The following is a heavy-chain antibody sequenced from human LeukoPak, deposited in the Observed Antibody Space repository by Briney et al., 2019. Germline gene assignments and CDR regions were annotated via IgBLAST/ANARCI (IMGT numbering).Heavy chain of an antibody. CDR1: GFTFSDSY. CDR2: ISSTSSHT. V-gene: IGHV3-11*05. CDR3: ARGSARWFDP. Sequence: GGSLRLSCAASGFTFSDSYMSWIRQAAGRGLEWVSYISSTSSHTNYADSVKGRFTISRDNAKKSLYLQMNSLRAEDTAVYYCARGSARWFDPWGQGTLVTVSS. J-gene: IGHJ5*02.